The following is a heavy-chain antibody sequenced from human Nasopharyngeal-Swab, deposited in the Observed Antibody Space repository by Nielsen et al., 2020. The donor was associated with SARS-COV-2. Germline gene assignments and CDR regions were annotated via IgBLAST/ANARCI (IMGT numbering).Heavy chain of an antibody. V-gene: IGHV3-21*01. CDR1: GFTFSCYS. J-gene: IGHJ3*02. Sequence: GESLKISCAASGFTFSCYSMNWVRLAPGKGLEWVSSISSSSSYTHQEDSVRGRFTISRDNAKNSLYLQMNSLRADDTAVYYCARAAAGVGGAFDIWGRGTMVTVS. CDR3: ARAAAGVGGAFDI. D-gene: IGHD6-13*01. CDR2: ISSSSSYT.